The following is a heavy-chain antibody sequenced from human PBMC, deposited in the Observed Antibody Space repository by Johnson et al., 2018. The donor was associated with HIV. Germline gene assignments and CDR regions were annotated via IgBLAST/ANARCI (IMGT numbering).Heavy chain of an antibody. Sequence: QVQLVESGGGLVKPGGSLRLSCAASGFTFSDYYMSWIRQAPGKGLEWVSGISWNSGSIGYADSVKGRFTISRDNAKNSLYLQMNSLRAEDTALYYCARVRGEAFDIWGQGTMVTVSS. CDR2: ISWNSGSI. V-gene: IGHV3-11*01. CDR3: ARVRGEAFDI. CDR1: GFTFSDYY. J-gene: IGHJ3*02. D-gene: IGHD3-10*01.